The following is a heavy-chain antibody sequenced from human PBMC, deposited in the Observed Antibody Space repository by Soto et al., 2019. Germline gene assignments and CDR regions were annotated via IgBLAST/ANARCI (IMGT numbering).Heavy chain of an antibody. J-gene: IGHJ3*01. CDR1: GFSFSTSGVG. CDR2: IYWSGYE. Sequence: QMTLMESGPTLVRPTQTLTLTCSFYGFSFSTSGVGVGWARYPPGKALEWLVLIYWSGYEHYRPSLKSRLTITKDTSKNQVVLIMANMYPVDTATYYCARGLATLPVFAFDVWGPGTTVTVSS. D-gene: IGHD6-6*01. V-gene: IGHV2-5*01. CDR3: ARGLATLPVFAFDV.